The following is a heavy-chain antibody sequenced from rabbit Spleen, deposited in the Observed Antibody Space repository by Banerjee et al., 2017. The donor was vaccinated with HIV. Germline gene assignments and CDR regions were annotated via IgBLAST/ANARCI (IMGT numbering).Heavy chain of an antibody. V-gene: IGHV1S40*01. CDR2: IYTGSGST. CDR1: GFSLSSDYD. Sequence: QSLEESGGDLVKPGASLTLTCTVSGFSLSSDYDMCWVRQAPGKGLELIACIYTGSGSTYYASWAKGRFTISKTSSTTVTLQMTSLTAADTATYFCARSSAGGGSLSHFNLWGPGTLVTVS. D-gene: IGHD8-1*01. J-gene: IGHJ4*01. CDR3: ARSSAGGGSLSHFNL.